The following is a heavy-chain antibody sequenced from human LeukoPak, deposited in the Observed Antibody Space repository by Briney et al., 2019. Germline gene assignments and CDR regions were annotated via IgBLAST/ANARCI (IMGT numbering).Heavy chain of an antibody. CDR3: ASFGAGYGSGSYYYYGMDV. J-gene: IGHJ6*02. CDR2: ISAYNGNT. D-gene: IGHD3-10*01. CDR1: GYTFTSYG. Sequence: ASVKVSCKASGYTFTSYGISWVRQAPGQGLEWMGWISAYNGNTNYAQKLQGRVTMTTDTSTSTAYVELRSLRSDDTAVYYCASFGAGYGSGSYYYYGMDVWGQGTTVTVSS. V-gene: IGHV1-18*01.